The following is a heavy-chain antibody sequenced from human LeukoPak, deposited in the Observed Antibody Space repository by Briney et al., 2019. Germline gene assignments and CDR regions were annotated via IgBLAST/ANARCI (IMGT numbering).Heavy chain of an antibody. CDR2: IYYSGST. D-gene: IGHD3-22*01. CDR1: GGSISSYY. CDR3: ARHRRPYYYDSSGYSIPVTFDS. J-gene: IGHJ5*01. V-gene: IGHV4-59*08. Sequence: SETLSLTCTVSGGSISSYYWSWIRQPPGKGLEWIGYIYYSGSTNYNPSLKSRVTISVDTSKNQFSLKLSSVTAADTAVYYCARHRRPYYYDSSGYSIPVTFDSWGQGTLVTVSS.